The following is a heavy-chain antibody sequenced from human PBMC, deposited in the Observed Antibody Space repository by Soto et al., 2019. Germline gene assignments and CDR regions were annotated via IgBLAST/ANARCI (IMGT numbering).Heavy chain of an antibody. CDR2: ISYDGSNK. CDR1: GFTFSSYG. CDR3: AKGVVWGPEDF. J-gene: IGHJ4*02. V-gene: IGHV3-30*18. D-gene: IGHD3-16*01. Sequence: QVQLVESGGGVVQPGRSLRLSCAASGFTFSSYGMHWVRQAPGKGLEWMAVISYDGSNKYYADSVKGRFTISRDNSKNTQYLQMNSLRAEDTAVYYCAKGVVWGPEDFWGQGTLVTVSS.